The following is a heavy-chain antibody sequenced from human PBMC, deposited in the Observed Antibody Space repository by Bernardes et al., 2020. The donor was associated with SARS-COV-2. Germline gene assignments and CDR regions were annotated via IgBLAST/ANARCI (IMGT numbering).Heavy chain of an antibody. J-gene: IGHJ4*02. CDR3: TAHRDFDY. CDR1: GFTFSNAW. V-gene: IGHV3-15*01. Sequence: GGSLRLSRAASGFTFSNAWMSWVRQAPGKGLEWVGRIKRKADGGTTDYAAPVKGRFTISRDDSKNTLYLQMNSLKTEDTAVYYCTAHRDFDYWGQGTLVTVSS. CDR2: IKRKADGGTT.